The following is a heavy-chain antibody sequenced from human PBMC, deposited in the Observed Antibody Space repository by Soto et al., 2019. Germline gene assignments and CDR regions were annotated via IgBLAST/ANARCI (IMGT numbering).Heavy chain of an antibody. CDR3: GRSVVGATGEILYNAIDV. CDR1: GYTFTTYA. CDR2: INPASGHT. Sequence: QVQLVQSGAEVKKPGASVKVSCKASGYTFTTYALHWVRQAPGQRPEWMGWINPASGHTKYSKKFQDRVTITRDTSASIGYMELSSLRCEDTVVYYCGRSVVGATGEILYNAIDVWGQGTTVTVSS. V-gene: IGHV1-3*01. D-gene: IGHD1-26*01. J-gene: IGHJ6*02.